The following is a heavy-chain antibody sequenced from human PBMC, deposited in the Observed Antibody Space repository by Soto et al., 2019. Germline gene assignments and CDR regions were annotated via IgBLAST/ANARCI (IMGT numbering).Heavy chain of an antibody. Sequence: GGSLRLSCAASGFTVSSNYMSWVRQAPGKGLEWVSVIYSGGSTYYADSVKGRFTISRHNSKNTLYLQMNSLRAEDTAVYYCAGSAIAAAGTFDYWGQGTLVTVSS. CDR3: AGSAIAAAGTFDY. J-gene: IGHJ4*02. V-gene: IGHV3-66*01. CDR2: IYSGGST. CDR1: GFTVSSNY. D-gene: IGHD6-13*01.